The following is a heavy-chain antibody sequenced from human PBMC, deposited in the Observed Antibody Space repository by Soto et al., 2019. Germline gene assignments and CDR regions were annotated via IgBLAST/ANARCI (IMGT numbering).Heavy chain of an antibody. CDR1: GFSLSTSGVG. J-gene: IGHJ5*02. Sequence: QITLKESGPTLVKPTQTLTLTCTFSGFSLSTSGVGVGWIRQPPGKALEWLALIYWDDDKRYSPSLKSRLTITNETSKNQVVLTMTNMDPVDTATYYCAHSTVVVVAATNWFDPWGQGTLGTVSS. CDR3: AHSTVVVVAATNWFDP. V-gene: IGHV2-5*02. D-gene: IGHD2-15*01. CDR2: IYWDDDK.